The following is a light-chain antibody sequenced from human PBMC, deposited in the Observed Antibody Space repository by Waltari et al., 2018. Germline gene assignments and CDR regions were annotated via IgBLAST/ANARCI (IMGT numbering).Light chain of an antibody. CDR1: QSVLSTSNRKTY. CDR3: HQYYIPPLT. V-gene: IGKV4-1*01. J-gene: IGKJ5*01. CDR2: WAS. Sequence: DIVMTQSPDSLAVSLGQRATSNCKSSQSVLSTSNRKTYIPWYPQKPGQTPRLLINWASTRASGVPDRFSGSGSGTDFTLTVSSLQAEDVAVYYCHQYYIPPLTFGQGTRLEIK.